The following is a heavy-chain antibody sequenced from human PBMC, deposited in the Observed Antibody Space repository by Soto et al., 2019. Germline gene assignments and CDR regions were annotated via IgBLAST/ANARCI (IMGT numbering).Heavy chain of an antibody. Sequence: GASVKVCCKASGGTFSSYAISWVRQAPGQGLEWMGGIIPIFGTANYAQKFQGRVTITADESTSTAYMELSSLRSEDTAVYYCARGSPTATRNFYYYYGMDVWGQGTTVTVSS. V-gene: IGHV1-69*13. CDR2: IIPIFGTA. CDR3: ARGSPTATRNFYYYYGMDV. CDR1: GGTFSSYA. J-gene: IGHJ6*02.